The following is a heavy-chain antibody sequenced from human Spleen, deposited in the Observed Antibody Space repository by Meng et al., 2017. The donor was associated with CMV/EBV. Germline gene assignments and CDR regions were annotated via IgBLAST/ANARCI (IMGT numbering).Heavy chain of an antibody. CDR1: GFTFDDYG. Sequence: GGSLRLSCAASGFTFDDYGMSWVRQAPGKGLEWVSSISKNSDYIYYADSVKGRFTVSRDNAQHSLDLQMHSLRAEDTAIYYCARDLGNSTGYLRYFDLWGQGTLVTVSS. J-gene: IGHJ4*02. CDR2: ISKNSDYI. D-gene: IGHD3-22*01. V-gene: IGHV3-21*01. CDR3: ARDLGNSTGYLRYFDL.